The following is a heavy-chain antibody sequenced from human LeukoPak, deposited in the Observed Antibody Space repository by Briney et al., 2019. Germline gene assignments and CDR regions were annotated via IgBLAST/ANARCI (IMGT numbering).Heavy chain of an antibody. D-gene: IGHD3-22*01. J-gene: IGHJ3*02. CDR2: INYSGST. Sequence: SETLSLTCTVSGGSTSVYYWSWIRQPPGKGLEWIGHINYSGSTNYNPSLKSRVTISLDTSKNQFSLKLNSLTAADTAVYYCARRGYTYYYDSRKLTGAFDIWGQGTMVTVSS. CDR1: GGSTSVYY. V-gene: IGHV4-59*01. CDR3: ARRGYTYYYDSRKLTGAFDI.